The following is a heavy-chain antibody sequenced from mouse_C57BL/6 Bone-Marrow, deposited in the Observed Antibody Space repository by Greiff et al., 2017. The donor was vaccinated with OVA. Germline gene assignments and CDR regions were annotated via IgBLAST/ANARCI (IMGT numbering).Heavy chain of an antibody. CDR1: GFTFSDYG. V-gene: IGHV5-17*01. J-gene: IGHJ4*01. CDR2: ISSGSSTI. CDR3: AREIYSNCVRSYYAMDY. Sequence: EVHLVESGGGLVKPGGSLKLSCAASGFTFSDYGMHWVRQAPEKGLEWVAYISSGSSTIYYADTVKGRFTISRDNAKNTLFLQMTSLKSEDTAMYYCAREIYSNCVRSYYAMDYWGQGTSVTVSS. D-gene: IGHD2-5*01.